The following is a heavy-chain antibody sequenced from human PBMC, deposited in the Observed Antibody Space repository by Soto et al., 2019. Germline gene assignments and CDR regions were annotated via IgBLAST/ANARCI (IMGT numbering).Heavy chain of an antibody. D-gene: IGHD3-10*01. Sequence: PGGSLRLSCAASGFTFSSYAMSWVRQAPGKGLEWVSAISGSGGSTYYADSVKGRFTISRDNSKNTLYLQMNSLRAEDTAVYYCAKGLRITMVRGVMSRYYFDYWGQGTLVTVSS. V-gene: IGHV3-23*01. CDR2: ISGSGGST. J-gene: IGHJ4*02. CDR1: GFTFSSYA. CDR3: AKGLRITMVRGVMSRYYFDY.